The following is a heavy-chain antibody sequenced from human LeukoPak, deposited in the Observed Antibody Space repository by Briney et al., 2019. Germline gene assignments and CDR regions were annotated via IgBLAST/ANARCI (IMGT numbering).Heavy chain of an antibody. Sequence: ASVKVSCKASGYTFTSYAMNWVRQAPGQGLEWMGWINTNTGNPTYAQGFTGRFVFSLDTSVSTAYLQISSLKAEDTAVYYCAREIRSYYDILTGQPDYYYYYGMDVWGQGATVTVSS. J-gene: IGHJ6*02. D-gene: IGHD3-9*01. CDR3: AREIRSYYDILTGQPDYYYYYGMDV. CDR1: GYTFTSYA. CDR2: INTNTGNP. V-gene: IGHV7-4-1*02.